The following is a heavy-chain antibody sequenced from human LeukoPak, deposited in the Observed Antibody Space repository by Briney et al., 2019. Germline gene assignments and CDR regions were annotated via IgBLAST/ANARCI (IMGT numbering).Heavy chain of an antibody. CDR3: ARENCSGGSCYRENWFDP. J-gene: IGHJ5*02. CDR1: GGSISSYY. D-gene: IGHD2-15*01. V-gene: IGHV4-4*07. CDR2: IYTSGST. Sequence: SETLSLTCTVSGGSISSYYWSWIRQPAGKGLEWIGRIYTSGSTNYNPSLKSRVTMSVDTYKNQFSLKLSSVTAADTAVYYCARENCSGGSCYRENWFDPWGQGTLVTVSS.